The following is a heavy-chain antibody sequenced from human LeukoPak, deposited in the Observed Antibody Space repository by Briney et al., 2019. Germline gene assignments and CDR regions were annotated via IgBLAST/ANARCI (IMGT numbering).Heavy chain of an antibody. CDR1: GGTFSSYA. D-gene: IGHD2-2*02. J-gene: IGHJ6*02. V-gene: IGHV1-69*04. CDR2: IIPIFGIA. Sequence: ASVKVSCKASGGTFSSYAISWVRQDPGQGLEGMGRIIPIFGIANYAQKFQGRVTITADKSTSTAYMELSSLRSEDTAVYYCASREYCSSTSCYKRGDYYYYGMDVWGQGTTVTVSS. CDR3: ASREYCSSTSCYKRGDYYYYGMDV.